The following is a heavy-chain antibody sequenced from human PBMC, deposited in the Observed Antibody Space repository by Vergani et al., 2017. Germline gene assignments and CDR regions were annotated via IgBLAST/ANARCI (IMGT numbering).Heavy chain of an antibody. D-gene: IGHD4-17*01. CDR1: GGSISSYY. CDR3: ARVRGDYSYAFDY. V-gene: IGHV4-59*01. J-gene: IGHJ4*02. Sequence: QVQLQESGPGLVKPSETLSLTCTVSGGSISSYYWSWIRQPPGKGLEWIGYIYYSGSTNYHPSLKNRFTMSVDTSKNQFSLKLSSVTAADTAVYYCARVRGDYSYAFDYWGQGTLVTVSS. CDR2: IYYSGST.